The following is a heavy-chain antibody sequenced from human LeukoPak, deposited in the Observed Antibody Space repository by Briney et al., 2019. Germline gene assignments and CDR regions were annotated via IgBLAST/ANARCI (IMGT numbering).Heavy chain of an antibody. V-gene: IGHV2-5*02. Sequence: ESGPTLVNPTQTLTLTCTFSGFSLSTGGVGVGWIRQPPGKALEWLALIYWDDDKRYSPSLKSRLTITKDTSKNQVVLTMTNMDPVDTATYYCAHRRDSSSWYGDNWFDPWGQGTLVTVSS. CDR3: AHRRDSSSWYGDNWFDP. J-gene: IGHJ5*02. CDR1: GFSLSTGGVG. D-gene: IGHD6-13*01. CDR2: IYWDDDK.